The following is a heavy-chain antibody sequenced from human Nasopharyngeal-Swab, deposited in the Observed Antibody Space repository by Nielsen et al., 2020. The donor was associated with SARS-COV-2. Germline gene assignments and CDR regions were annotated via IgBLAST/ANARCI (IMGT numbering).Heavy chain of an antibody. CDR1: GGTFSSYA. Sequence: SVKVSCKASGGTFSSYAISWERQAPGQGLEWMGGIIPIFGTANYAQKFQGRVTITADESTSTAYMELSGLRSEDTAVYYCARRPYSSSSGDYYYGMDVWGQGTTVTVSS. CDR3: ARRPYSSSSGDYYYGMDV. CDR2: IIPIFGTA. J-gene: IGHJ6*02. V-gene: IGHV1-69*13. D-gene: IGHD6-6*01.